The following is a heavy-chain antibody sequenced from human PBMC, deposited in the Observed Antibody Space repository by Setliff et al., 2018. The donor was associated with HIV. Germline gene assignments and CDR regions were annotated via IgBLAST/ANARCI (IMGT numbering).Heavy chain of an antibody. J-gene: IGHJ4*02. D-gene: IGHD3-3*01. Sequence: SETLSLTCTVSGSSISSGNYYWTWIRQPAGKGLEWLGHIYASGRTNYSPSLMSRITISVDTSRNQFSLKLSSVTAADTAIYYCARARDFSSGQDNWGQGTLVTVSS. CDR3: ARARDFSSGQDN. CDR1: GSSISSGNYY. V-gene: IGHV4-61*09. CDR2: IYASGRT.